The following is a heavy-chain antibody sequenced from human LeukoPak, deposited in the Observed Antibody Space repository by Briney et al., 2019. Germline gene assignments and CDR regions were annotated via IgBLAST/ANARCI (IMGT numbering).Heavy chain of an antibody. CDR3: ARDSSNWSFDY. D-gene: IGHD6-13*01. Sequence: GGSLRLSCAASGFTFSSYAMSWVRQAPGKGLEWVSAISGSGGSTYYADSVKGRFTISRDNAKNSLYLQMSSLRAEDTAVYYCARDSSNWSFDYWGQGTPVTVSS. CDR2: ISGSGGST. V-gene: IGHV3-23*01. J-gene: IGHJ4*02. CDR1: GFTFSSYA.